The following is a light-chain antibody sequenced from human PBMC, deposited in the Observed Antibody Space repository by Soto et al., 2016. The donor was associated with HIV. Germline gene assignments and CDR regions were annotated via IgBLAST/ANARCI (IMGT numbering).Light chain of an antibody. V-gene: IGLV3-21*03. CDR3: QVWDSGPDHGV. CDR2: DDS. CDR1: NIGSKS. Sequence: SYELTQAPSVSVAPGKTARVTCGGNNIGSKSVYWHQQKSGQAPVLVVHDDSHRPSGIPERFSGSNSGNTATLTISRVEAGDEADYYCQVWDSGPDHGVFGGGTKLTAL. J-gene: IGLJ3*02.